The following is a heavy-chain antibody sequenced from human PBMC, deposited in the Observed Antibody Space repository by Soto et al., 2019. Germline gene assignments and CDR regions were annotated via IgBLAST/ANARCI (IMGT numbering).Heavy chain of an antibody. V-gene: IGHV3-30-3*01. Sequence: QVQLEVSGGGVVQPGRSLRLSCVGTGFTFSSYAMHWVRQAPGKGLEWVAVISNDGTNKYYADSVEGRITISRDNSKNTLYLQMHSLRSEDTAVYYCARGTTLAIFDYGMDVWGQGATVTVSS. J-gene: IGHJ6*02. D-gene: IGHD3-3*01. CDR2: ISNDGTNK. CDR3: ARGTTLAIFDYGMDV. CDR1: GFTFSSYA.